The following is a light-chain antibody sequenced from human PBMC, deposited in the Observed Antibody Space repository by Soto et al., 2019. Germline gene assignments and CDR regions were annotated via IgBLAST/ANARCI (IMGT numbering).Light chain of an antibody. CDR3: QQSYSNPPT. CDR1: QSIATY. Sequence: DIQMTQSPSSLSASVGDRVTITCRASQSIATYLTWYQQKPGKAPNLLIYGATNLHSGAPSRFTSSGSGTDFTIIISSLQPEDFATYYCQQSYSNPPTFGLVTKLEI. CDR2: GAT. V-gene: IGKV1-39*01. J-gene: IGKJ2*01.